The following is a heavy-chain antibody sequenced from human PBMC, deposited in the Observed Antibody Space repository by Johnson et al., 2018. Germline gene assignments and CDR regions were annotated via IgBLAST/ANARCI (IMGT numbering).Heavy chain of an antibody. J-gene: IGHJ6*02. Sequence: VQLVESGGGLVQPGGSLRLPCAASGFTFSSYWMSWVRQAPGKGLEWVANIKQDGSEKYYVDSVKGRFTLSRDNAKNSLYLQMNSLRAAATAVYYCARVPQGDSGYDLYYYYYGMDVWGQGTTVTVSS. V-gene: IGHV3-7*01. CDR3: ARVPQGDSGYDLYYYYYGMDV. CDR2: IKQDGSEK. CDR1: GFTFSSYW. D-gene: IGHD5-12*01.